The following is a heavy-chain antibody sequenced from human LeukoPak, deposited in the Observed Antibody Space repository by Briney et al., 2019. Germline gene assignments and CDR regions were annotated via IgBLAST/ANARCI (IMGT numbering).Heavy chain of an antibody. J-gene: IGHJ4*02. CDR2: ISGGGVGT. CDR1: GFTFSTYA. Sequence: QSGGSLRLSCAASGFTFSTYAMSWVRQAPGKGLEWVSAISGGGVGTYYADSVKGRFTISRDNSKNTLFLQMNSLRVEDTAVYYCVKGSSAVRPYYFDYCGQGTLVTVSS. V-gene: IGHV3-23*01. CDR3: VKGSSAVRPYYFDY. D-gene: IGHD6-6*01.